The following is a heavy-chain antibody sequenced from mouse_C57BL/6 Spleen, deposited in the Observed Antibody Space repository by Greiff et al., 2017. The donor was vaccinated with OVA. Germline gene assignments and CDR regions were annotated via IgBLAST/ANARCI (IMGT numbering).Heavy chain of an antibody. CDR1: GYTFTSYW. J-gene: IGHJ2*01. Sequence: QVQLQQPGAELVRPGSSVKLSCKASGYTFTSYWMHWVKQRPIQGLEWIGNIDPSDSETHYNQKFKDKATLTVDKSSSTAYMQLSSLTSEDSAVYYCAREGGLGLGFDYWGQGTTLTVSS. V-gene: IGHV1-52*01. D-gene: IGHD4-1*01. CDR3: AREGGLGLGFDY. CDR2: IDPSDSET.